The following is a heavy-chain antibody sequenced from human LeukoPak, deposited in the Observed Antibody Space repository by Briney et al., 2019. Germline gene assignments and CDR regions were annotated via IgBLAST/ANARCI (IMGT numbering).Heavy chain of an antibody. J-gene: IGHJ4*02. V-gene: IGHV4-4*07. Sequence: SETLSLTCTVSGDSVSSHYWNWFRQPAGKGLEWIGHIYARGASNSNPSLKSRATLSVDTSKNQLSLRLSPVTAADTAVYYCARDGGEIGGSTYFDFWGQGILVTVSS. D-gene: IGHD3-10*01. CDR1: GDSVSSHY. CDR3: ARDGGEIGGSTYFDF. CDR2: IYARGAS.